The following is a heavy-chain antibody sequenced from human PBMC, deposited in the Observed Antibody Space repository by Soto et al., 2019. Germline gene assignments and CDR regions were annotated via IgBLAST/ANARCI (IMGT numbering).Heavy chain of an antibody. Sequence: SLRLSCAASGFPFSSYGMHWVRQAPVKGLEWVAVIWYDGSNKYYADSVKGRFTISRDNSKNTLYLQMSSLRAEDTAVYYCARDMGLLSYYYGMDVWGQGTTVTVSS. V-gene: IGHV3-33*01. CDR3: ARDMGLLSYYYGMDV. J-gene: IGHJ6*02. CDR2: IWYDGSNK. CDR1: GFPFSSYG. D-gene: IGHD2-21*02.